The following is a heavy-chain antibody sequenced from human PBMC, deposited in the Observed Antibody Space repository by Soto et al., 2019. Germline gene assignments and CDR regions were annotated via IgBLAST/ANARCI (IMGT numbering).Heavy chain of an antibody. Sequence: QVQLVQSGAEVKKPGSSVTVSCKASGGTFSSYTISWVRQAPGQGLEWMGGIIPIFGTANYAQKFQGRVTITADESTSTAYMELGSLRSEDTAVYCCARGNHRWLQLWYFDLWGRGTRVTVSA. CDR1: GGTFSSYT. D-gene: IGHD5-12*01. J-gene: IGHJ2*01. CDR3: ARGNHRWLQLWYFDL. V-gene: IGHV1-69*12. CDR2: IIPIFGTA.